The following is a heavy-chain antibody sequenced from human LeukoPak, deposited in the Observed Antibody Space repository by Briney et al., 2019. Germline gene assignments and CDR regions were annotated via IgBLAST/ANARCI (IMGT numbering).Heavy chain of an antibody. Sequence: SETLSLTCAVYGGSFSGYYWSWIRQPPGKGLEWIGEINHSGSTNYNPSLKSRVTISVDTSKNQFSLKLSSVTAADTAVYYCARLKGPPYIVVPAAMIRNWFDPWGQGTLVTVSS. J-gene: IGHJ5*02. D-gene: IGHD2-2*01. CDR1: GGSFSGYY. V-gene: IGHV4-34*01. CDR3: ARLKGPPYIVVPAAMIRNWFDP. CDR2: INHSGST.